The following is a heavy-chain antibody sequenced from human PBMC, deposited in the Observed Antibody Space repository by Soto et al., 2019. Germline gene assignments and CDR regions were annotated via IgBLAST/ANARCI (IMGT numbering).Heavy chain of an antibody. CDR3: ARPRGSGSWYFGY. J-gene: IGHJ4*02. V-gene: IGHV3-48*02. CDR1: GFTFSSYS. Sequence: EVQLVESGGGLVQPGGSLRLSCAASGFTFSSYSMNWVRQAPGKGLEWVSYISSSSSTIYYADSVKGRFTISRDNAKNSLYLQMISLRDEDTAVYYCARPRGSGSWYFGYWGQGTLVTVSS. D-gene: IGHD6-13*01. CDR2: ISSSSSTI.